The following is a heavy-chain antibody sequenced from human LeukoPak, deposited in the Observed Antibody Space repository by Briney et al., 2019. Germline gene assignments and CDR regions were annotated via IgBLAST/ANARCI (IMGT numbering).Heavy chain of an antibody. CDR3: AKASRDWLAAGTKADAFDI. CDR1: GFTFSSYA. Sequence: QPGRSLRLSCAASGFTFSSYAMHWVRQAPGKGLEWVAFISYDGSNKYYADSVKGRFTISRDNSKNTLYLQMNSLRAEDTAVYYCAKASRDWLAAGTKADAFDIWGQGTMVTVSS. V-gene: IGHV3-30*04. CDR2: ISYDGSNK. J-gene: IGHJ3*02. D-gene: IGHD6-13*01.